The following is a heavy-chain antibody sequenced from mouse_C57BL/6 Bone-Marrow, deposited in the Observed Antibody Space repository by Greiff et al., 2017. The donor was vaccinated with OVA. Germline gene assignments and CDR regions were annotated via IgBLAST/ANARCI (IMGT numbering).Heavy chain of an antibody. D-gene: IGHD2-12*01. CDR1: GYTFTSYG. CDR2: IYPRSGNT. CDR3: ARFGRWPYVCY. V-gene: IGHV1-81*01. J-gene: IGHJ2*01. Sequence: QVQLKQSGAELARPGASVKLSCKASGYTFTSYGISWVKQRTGQGLEWIGEIYPRSGNTYYNEKFKGKATLTADKSSSTAYMELRSLTSEDSAVYYCARFGRWPYVCYWGQGTTLTVSS.